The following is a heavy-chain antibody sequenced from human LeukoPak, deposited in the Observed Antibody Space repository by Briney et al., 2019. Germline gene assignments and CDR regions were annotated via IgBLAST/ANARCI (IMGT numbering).Heavy chain of an antibody. D-gene: IGHD6-13*01. Sequence: GGSLRLSCAASGFTVSSNYMSWVRQAPGKGLEWVSVIYSGGSTYYSDSVKGRFTISRDNSKNTVDLQMNSLRVEDTAVYYCAMRGNTWYDCWGQGTLVTVSS. CDR1: GFTVSSNY. CDR2: IYSGGST. J-gene: IGHJ4*02. V-gene: IGHV3-53*01. CDR3: AMRGNTWYDC.